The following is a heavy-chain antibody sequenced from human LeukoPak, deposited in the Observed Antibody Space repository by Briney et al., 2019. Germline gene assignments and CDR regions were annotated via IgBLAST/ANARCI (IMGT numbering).Heavy chain of an antibody. CDR2: IYYSGTT. Sequence: PSETLSLTCTVSGVSISGSSYYWGWIRQPPGKGLEWIGSIYYSGTTYYNPSLESRVTMSVDTSKNQFSLKLSSVTAADTAVYYCTRHYSGGFDYWGQGTLVAVSS. CDR3: TRHYSGGFDY. V-gene: IGHV4-39*01. CDR1: GVSISGSSYY. J-gene: IGHJ4*02. D-gene: IGHD3-10*01.